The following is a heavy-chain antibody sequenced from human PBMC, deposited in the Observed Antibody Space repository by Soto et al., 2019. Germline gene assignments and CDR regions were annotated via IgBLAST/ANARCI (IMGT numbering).Heavy chain of an antibody. CDR2: INHLGSI. V-gene: IGHV4-34*01. D-gene: IGHD2-21*01. Sequence: SETLSLTCVVSGGSLSDYFWSWIRQPPGMELEWIGEINHLGSINYNPSLKSRVTMSVDTSKNQFSLTLNSVTAADTATYYCARGGISHWAYFYYMDVWDRGTTGTVSS. CDR1: GGSLSDYF. CDR3: ARGGISHWAYFYYMDV. J-gene: IGHJ6*03.